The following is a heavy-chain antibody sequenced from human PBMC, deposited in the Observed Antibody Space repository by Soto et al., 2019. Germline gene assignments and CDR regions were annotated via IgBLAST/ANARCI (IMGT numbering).Heavy chain of an antibody. Sequence: ASVKVSCKASGYTFSDFDINWLRQAAGQGPEWMGWMNAKSGDTFSAQRLQGKFNMTWDTSLSTAYMEVGSLTSDDAAIYYCARGNPFNYAGFDVWGQGTTVTRLL. CDR3: ARGNPFNYAGFDV. J-gene: IGHJ6*02. D-gene: IGHD3-16*01. CDR1: GYTFSDFD. CDR2: MNAKSGDT. V-gene: IGHV1-8*01.